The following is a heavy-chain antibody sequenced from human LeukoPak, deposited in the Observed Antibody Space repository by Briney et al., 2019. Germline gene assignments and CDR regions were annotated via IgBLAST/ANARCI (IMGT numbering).Heavy chain of an antibody. V-gene: IGHV3-23*01. CDR3: AKGLVVNDNYFDN. Sequence: GGSLRLSCAASGFSLRTYAMNWVRQVPGKGLEWVSSIGGSDDTTYYADSVKGRFTISSDFSMNTVSLQMNSLRAEDTAVYFCAKGLVVNDNYFDNWGQGTLVTVSS. CDR1: GFSLRTYA. CDR2: IGGSDDTT. D-gene: IGHD2-15*01. J-gene: IGHJ4*02.